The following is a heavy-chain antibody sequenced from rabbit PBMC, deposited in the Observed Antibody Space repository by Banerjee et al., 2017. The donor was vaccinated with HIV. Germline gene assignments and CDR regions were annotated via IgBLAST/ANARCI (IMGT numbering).Heavy chain of an antibody. Sequence: QSLEESGGGLVQPEGSLTLTCKASGFDFSSGAMCWVRPAPGKGLEWIGCIYTGSINTYYASWAKGRFTISKTSSTTVTLQMTSLTAADTATYFCARSHTYGYAAYVGAFNLWGPGTLVTVS. V-gene: IGHV1S40*01. D-gene: IGHD6-1*01. J-gene: IGHJ4*01. CDR3: ARSHTYGYAAYVGAFNL. CDR2: IYTGSINT. CDR1: GFDFSSGA.